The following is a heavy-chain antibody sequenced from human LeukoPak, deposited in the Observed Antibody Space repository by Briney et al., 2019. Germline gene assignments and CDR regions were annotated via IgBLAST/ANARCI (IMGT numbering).Heavy chain of an antibody. J-gene: IGHJ3*02. D-gene: IGHD1-26*01. CDR1: GFTFSSYS. CDR2: ISSSSSYI. Sequence: GGSLRLSCAASGFTFSSYSMNWVRQAPGKGLEWVSPISSSSSYIYYADSVKGRFTISRDNAKNSLYLQMNSLRAEDTAVYYCASEEQSAFDIWGQGTMVTVSS. V-gene: IGHV3-21*01. CDR3: ASEEQSAFDI.